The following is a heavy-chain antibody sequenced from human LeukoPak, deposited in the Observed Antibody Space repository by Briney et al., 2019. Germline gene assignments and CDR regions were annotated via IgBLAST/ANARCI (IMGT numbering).Heavy chain of an antibody. D-gene: IGHD5-18*01. J-gene: IGHJ4*02. CDR3: ARGEGYSYGFDY. CDR2: IFYSGST. Sequence: SETLSLTCTVSGGSISNYYWSWIRQPSGKRLEWVGYIFYSGSTNYNPSLKSRVTISVDTSKNQFSLKLSSVTAADTAVYYCARGEGYSYGFDYWGQGTLVTVSS. CDR1: GGSISNYY. V-gene: IGHV4-59*01.